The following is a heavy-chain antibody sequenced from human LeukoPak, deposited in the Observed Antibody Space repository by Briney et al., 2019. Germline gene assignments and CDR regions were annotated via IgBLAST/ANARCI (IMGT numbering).Heavy chain of an antibody. Sequence: GGSLRLSCAASGSTFSSYAMSWVRQAPGKGLEWVSAISGSGGSTYYADSVKGRFTISRDNSKNTLYLQMNSLRAEDTAVYYCAKARWGYCSSTSCSYYWGQGTLVTVSS. J-gene: IGHJ4*02. CDR1: GSTFSSYA. D-gene: IGHD2-2*01. V-gene: IGHV3-23*01. CDR2: ISGSGGST. CDR3: AKARWGYCSSTSCSYY.